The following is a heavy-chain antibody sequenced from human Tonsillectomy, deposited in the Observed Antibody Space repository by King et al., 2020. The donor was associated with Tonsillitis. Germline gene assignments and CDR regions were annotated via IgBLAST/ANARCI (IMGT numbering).Heavy chain of an antibody. CDR2: ISYDGINK. CDR1: GFTFSSYA. Sequence: VKLVESGGGVVQPGRSLRLSCAASGFTFSSYAVHWVRQAPGKGLEWVAVISYDGINKYYADSVKGRFTISRDNSKNTLYLQMNSLRVEDTAVYYCARGRGPFLWYGEFRKWFDPWGQGTLVTVSS. V-gene: IGHV3-30-3*01. D-gene: IGHD3-10*01. CDR3: ARGRGPFLWYGEFRKWFDP. J-gene: IGHJ5*02.